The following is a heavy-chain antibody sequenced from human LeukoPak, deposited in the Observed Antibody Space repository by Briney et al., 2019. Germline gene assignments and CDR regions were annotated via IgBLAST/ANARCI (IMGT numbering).Heavy chain of an antibody. V-gene: IGHV1-3*01. J-gene: IGHJ4*02. D-gene: IGHD6-19*01. CDR3: ARGVSVAGTPFDY. Sequence: KFQGRVTITRDTSASTAYMELSSLRFEDTAVYYCARGVSVAGTPFDYWGQGTLVTVSS.